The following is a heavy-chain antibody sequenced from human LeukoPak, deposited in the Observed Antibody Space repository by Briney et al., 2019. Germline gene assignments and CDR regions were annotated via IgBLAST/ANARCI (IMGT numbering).Heavy chain of an antibody. CDR2: INSDGSTI. CDR3: ARVTVSSSEVIFDY. V-gene: IGHV3-74*01. CDR1: GFTVSSFW. Sequence: GGSLRLSCAASGFTVSSFWMHWVRQAPGKGLVWVSCINSDGSTITYADSVKGRFTISRDNARNTLYLQMNSLRAEDTAVYYCARVTVSSSEVIFDYWGQGSLVAVSS. J-gene: IGHJ4*02. D-gene: IGHD2-21*01.